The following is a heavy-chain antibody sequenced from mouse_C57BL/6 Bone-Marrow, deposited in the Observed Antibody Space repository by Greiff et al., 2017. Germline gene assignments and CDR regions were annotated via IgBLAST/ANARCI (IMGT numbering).Heavy chain of an antibody. CDR2: IGPGSGST. CDR1: GYTFTDYY. D-gene: IGHD3-2*02. V-gene: IGHV1-77*01. J-gene: IGHJ2*01. CDR3: ATELRPHYCDY. Sequence: VQLQQSGAELVKPGASVKISCKASGYTFTDYYINWVKQRPGQGLAWIGQIGPGSGSTYYNEKFKGKATLPADKSSSTAYMQLSSLTSEDSAVYVGATELRPHYCDYWGQGTTLTVSS.